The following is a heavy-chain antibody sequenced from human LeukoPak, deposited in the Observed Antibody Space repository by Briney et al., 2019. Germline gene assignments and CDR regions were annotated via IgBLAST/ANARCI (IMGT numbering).Heavy chain of an antibody. CDR2: IEENAGEE. CDR3: AKDLSVVPAAKDY. V-gene: IGHV3-7*03. D-gene: IGHD2-2*01. Sequence: GGSLRLSCAASGFTFSNYWMSWVRQAPGKGLEWVANIEENAGEEYYVDSVKGRFTISRDNAKNSLYLQMNSLRAEDTAVYYCAKDLSVVPAAKDYWGQGTLVTVSS. CDR1: GFTFSNYW. J-gene: IGHJ4*02.